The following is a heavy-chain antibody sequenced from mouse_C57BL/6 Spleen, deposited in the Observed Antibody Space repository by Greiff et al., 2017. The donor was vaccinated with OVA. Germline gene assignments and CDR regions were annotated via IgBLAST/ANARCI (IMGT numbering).Heavy chain of an antibody. CDR3: ARGIYYGSILDY. CDR2: IEPSDSYT. CDR1: GYTFTSYW. V-gene: IGHV1-69*01. Sequence: QVQLQQPGAELVMPGASVKLSCKASGYTFTSYWMHWVKQRPGKGLEWIGEIEPSDSYTNYNQKFKGKSTLTVDKSSSTAYMQLSSLTSEDSAVYYCARGIYYGSILDYWGQGTTLTVSS. J-gene: IGHJ2*01. D-gene: IGHD1-1*01.